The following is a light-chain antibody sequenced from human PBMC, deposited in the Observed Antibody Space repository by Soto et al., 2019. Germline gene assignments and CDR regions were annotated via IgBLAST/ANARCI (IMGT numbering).Light chain of an antibody. CDR2: KNN. CDR1: SSNIGSNS. J-gene: IGLJ1*01. V-gene: IGLV1-47*01. CDR3: AAWDDSLTGYV. Sequence: QAVVTQPPSASGTPGQRVTISCSGSSSNIGSNSVYWYQQLPGTAPTLLIYKNNKRPSGVPDRFSGSKSGTSASLAISGLRSEDEADYYCAAWDDSLTGYVFGSGTKLTVL.